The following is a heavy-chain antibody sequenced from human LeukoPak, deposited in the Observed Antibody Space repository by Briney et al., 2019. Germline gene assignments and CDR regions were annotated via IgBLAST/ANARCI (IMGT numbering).Heavy chain of an antibody. J-gene: IGHJ5*02. V-gene: IGHV4-59*08. CDR2: IYYSGST. CDR1: GGSTSSYY. Sequence: SETLSLTCTVSGGSTSSYYWSWIRQPPGKGLEWIGYIYYSGSTNYNPSLKSRVTISVDTSKNQFSLKLSSVTAADTAVYYCARATTVTTRFDPWGQGTLVTVSS. D-gene: IGHD4-17*01. CDR3: ARATTVTTRFDP.